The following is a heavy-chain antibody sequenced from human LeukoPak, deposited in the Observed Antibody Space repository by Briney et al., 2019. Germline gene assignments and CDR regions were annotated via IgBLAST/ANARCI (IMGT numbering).Heavy chain of an antibody. CDR2: ISGSGGST. D-gene: IGHD1-1*01. CDR3: AKRGTTGTWNY. CDR1: GFTFSSYG. Sequence: GGTLRLSCAASGFTFSSYGMSWVRQAPGKGLEWVSAISGSGGSTYYADSVKGRFTISRDNSKNTLYLQMNSLRAEDTAVYYCAKRGTTGTWNYWGQGTLVTVSS. V-gene: IGHV3-23*01. J-gene: IGHJ4*02.